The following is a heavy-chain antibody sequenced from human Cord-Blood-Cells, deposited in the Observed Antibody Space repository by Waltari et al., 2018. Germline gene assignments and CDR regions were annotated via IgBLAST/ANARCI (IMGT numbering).Heavy chain of an antibody. CDR2: IYHSGST. CDR3: ARPLKLDAFDI. CDR1: GYSISSGYY. J-gene: IGHJ3*02. Sequence: QVQLQESGPGRVKPSETLSLPCPVPGYSISSGYYWGWIRQPPGKGLEWIGSIYHSGSTYYNPSLKNRVTISVDTSKNQFSLKLSSVTAADTAVYYCARPLKLDAFDIWGQGTMVTVSS. V-gene: IGHV4-38-2*01.